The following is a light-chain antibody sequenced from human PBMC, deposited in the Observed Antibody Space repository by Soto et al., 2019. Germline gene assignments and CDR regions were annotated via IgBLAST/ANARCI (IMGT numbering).Light chain of an antibody. CDR2: RDN. J-gene: IGLJ2*01. V-gene: IGLV1-47*01. Sequence: QSVLTQPPSTSVTPGQKVTISCSGGSSNIGSNYVCWFQQLPGTAPKFLIYRDNQRPSGIPDRFSASKSGTSASLAISGLRSEDEGDYYCAAWDDSLSGRIFGGGTKLTVL. CDR3: AAWDDSLSGRI. CDR1: SSNIGSNY.